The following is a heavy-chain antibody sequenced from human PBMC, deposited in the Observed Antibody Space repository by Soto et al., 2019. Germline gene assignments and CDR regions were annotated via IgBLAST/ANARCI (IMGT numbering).Heavy chain of an antibody. CDR2: IYPGDSDT. Sequence: PGESLKISCKGSGYSFTSYWIGWVRQMPGKGLEWMGIIYPGDSDTRYSPSFQGQVTISGDKSISTAYLQWSSLKASDTAMYYCARLTYYYDSSGYYYDVGYYYYGMDVWGQGTTVTVSS. V-gene: IGHV5-51*01. CDR1: GYSFTSYW. J-gene: IGHJ6*02. CDR3: ARLTYYYDSSGYYYDVGYYYYGMDV. D-gene: IGHD3-22*01.